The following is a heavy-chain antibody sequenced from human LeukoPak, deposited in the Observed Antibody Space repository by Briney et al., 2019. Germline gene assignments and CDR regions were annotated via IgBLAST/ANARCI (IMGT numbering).Heavy chain of an antibody. Sequence: SETLSLTCTVSSGSINTHYWGWIRQPPGKGLEWIGYIYYSGDTNYNPSLKSRVTISVATSKIQFSLKLNSVTAADTAVYYCARGAAGSFDYWGQGTLVTVSS. D-gene: IGHD6-13*01. CDR1: SGSINTHY. V-gene: IGHV4-59*11. J-gene: IGHJ4*02. CDR2: IYYSGDT. CDR3: ARGAAGSFDY.